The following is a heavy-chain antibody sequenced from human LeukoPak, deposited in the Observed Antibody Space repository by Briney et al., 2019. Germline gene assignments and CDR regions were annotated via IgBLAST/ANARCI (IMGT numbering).Heavy chain of an antibody. CDR2: INDNGGRT. CDR1: GFTFSWYA. J-gene: IGHJ4*02. V-gene: IGHV3-64D*09. Sequence: PGGSLRLSCSASGFTFSWYAMHWVRQAPGKGLEYVSGINDNGGRTHYGDSVKGRFSISRDNSKNTLHLQMSTLRAEDTALYYCVKDVGGSYAFDYWGQGILVTVAS. D-gene: IGHD1-26*01. CDR3: VKDVGGSYAFDY.